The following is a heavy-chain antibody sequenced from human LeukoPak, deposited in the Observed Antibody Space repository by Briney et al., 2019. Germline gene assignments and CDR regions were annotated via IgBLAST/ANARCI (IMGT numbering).Heavy chain of an antibody. D-gene: IGHD3-22*01. V-gene: IGHV3-30*18. CDR1: GFILTSYR. CDR2: ISDNGSNK. CDR3: TKDRYCDSNSCPTDY. J-gene: IGHJ4*02. Sequence: PGGALRLSCAASGFILTSYRMHWVREALGKGVGWVAVISDNGSNKYYADSVRGRLTISRDISKNTLYMPMNSLRPEDTAVYFCTKDRYCDSNSCPTDYWGQGTLVTVSS.